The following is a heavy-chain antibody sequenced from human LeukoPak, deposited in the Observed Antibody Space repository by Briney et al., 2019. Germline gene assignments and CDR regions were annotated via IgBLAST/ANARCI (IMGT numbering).Heavy chain of an antibody. D-gene: IGHD3-9*01. CDR1: GSTFSDYY. CDR3: ARAPHFDWLLSVYFYMDV. Sequence: PGGSLRLSCAASGSTFSDYYMSWIRQAPGKGLEWVSYISSSGSTIYYADSVKGRFTISRDNAKNSLYLQMNSLRAEDTAVYYCARAPHFDWLLSVYFYMDVWGKGTTVTVSS. J-gene: IGHJ6*03. CDR2: ISSSGSTI. V-gene: IGHV3-11*04.